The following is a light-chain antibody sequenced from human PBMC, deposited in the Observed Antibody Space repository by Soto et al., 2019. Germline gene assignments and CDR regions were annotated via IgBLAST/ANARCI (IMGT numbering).Light chain of an antibody. CDR2: AAS. Sequence: DIQVTQSPSSLSASVGDSVTLSCQTSQRVDSYIHWYQHQSGKPPKLLIYAASTSQDGVPSRFSGGGSGTAFSLIITGLQPGDSATYYCQQNYTSVATFGQGTKV. J-gene: IGKJ1*01. V-gene: IGKV1-39*01. CDR1: QRVDSY. CDR3: QQNYTSVAT.